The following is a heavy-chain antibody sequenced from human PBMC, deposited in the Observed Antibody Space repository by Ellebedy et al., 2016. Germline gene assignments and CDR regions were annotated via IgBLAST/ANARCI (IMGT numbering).Heavy chain of an antibody. D-gene: IGHD2-8*02. CDR3: ARDKNTGYIDY. J-gene: IGHJ4*02. Sequence: GGSLRLSCAASGFTFSRSVMHCFLPSPGKELDWVSILWLDGSKEYYADSVKGRFTISRDNSKNTLYMQMNSLRAEDTAVYYCARDKNTGYIDYWGQGALVTVSS. CDR1: GFTFSRSV. CDR2: LWLDGSKE. V-gene: IGHV3-33*01.